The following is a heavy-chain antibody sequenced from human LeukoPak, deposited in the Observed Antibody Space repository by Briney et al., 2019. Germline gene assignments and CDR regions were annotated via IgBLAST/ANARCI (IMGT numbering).Heavy chain of an antibody. Sequence: GVSLPISCKGSGYKFSSYWIGWVRQMPGKGLEWMGMVYPGDSDTRYSPSFEGLVTVSADKSISTAYLQWRRLQATDIAMYYCVRSPRGLIYYFDYWGQGTLVTVSS. J-gene: IGHJ4*02. V-gene: IGHV5-51*01. CDR1: GYKFSSYW. CDR3: VRSPRGLIYYFDY. D-gene: IGHD3-10*01. CDR2: VYPGDSDT.